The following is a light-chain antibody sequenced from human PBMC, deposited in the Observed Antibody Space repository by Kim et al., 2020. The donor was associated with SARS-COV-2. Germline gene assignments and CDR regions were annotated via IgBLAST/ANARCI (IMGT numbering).Light chain of an antibody. Sequence: VSPGERATPSCRASQTISSNLAWYQQKPGQAPRLLIYAASTRATDIPATFSGSGSGTEFTLTISSLQSEDFAVYYCQQYLNWPLTFGGGTKVDIK. CDR2: AAS. CDR3: QQYLNWPLT. J-gene: IGKJ4*01. CDR1: QTISSN. V-gene: IGKV3-15*01.